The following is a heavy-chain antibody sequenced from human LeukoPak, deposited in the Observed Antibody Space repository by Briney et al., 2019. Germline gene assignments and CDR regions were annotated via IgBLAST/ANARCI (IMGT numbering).Heavy chain of an antibody. CDR1: GCTFSSYA. D-gene: IGHD6-13*01. Sequence: SVKVSCKASGCTFSSYAISWVRQAPGQGLEWMGGIIPIFGAANYAQKFQGRVTITADESTSTAYMELSSLRSEDTAVYYCAREDSSSLGAFDIWGQGTMVTVSS. CDR3: AREDSSSLGAFDI. CDR2: IIPIFGAA. V-gene: IGHV1-69*13. J-gene: IGHJ3*02.